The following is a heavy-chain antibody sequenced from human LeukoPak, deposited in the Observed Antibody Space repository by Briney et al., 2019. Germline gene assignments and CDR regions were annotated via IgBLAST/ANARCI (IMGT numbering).Heavy chain of an antibody. Sequence: SETLSLTCTASGGSISSSTYYWSWIRQPPGKGLEWIGSLYYSGSTYYNPSLKSRVTMSVDTSKNQFSLKLSSVTAADTAVYYCARQWGFDYSFDWYFDLWGRGILVTVSS. CDR2: LYYSGST. D-gene: IGHD4-11*01. CDR1: GGSISSSTYY. V-gene: IGHV4-39*01. J-gene: IGHJ2*01. CDR3: ARQWGFDYSFDWYFDL.